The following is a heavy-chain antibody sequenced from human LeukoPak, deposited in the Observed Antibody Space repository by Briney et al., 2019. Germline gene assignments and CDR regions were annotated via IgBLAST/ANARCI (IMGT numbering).Heavy chain of an antibody. V-gene: IGHV3-7*01. CDR1: GFTFSSYW. J-gene: IGHJ5*02. CDR3: ARATAPNWFYP. Sequence: PGGSLRLSCAASGFTFSSYWMGWVRQAPGKGLEWVANIKEDGSEIQYVDSVKGRFAVSRDNAKNALSLHMNSLRAEETAVYYCARATAPNWFYPWGQGTLVTVSS. CDR2: IKEDGSEI. D-gene: IGHD5-18*01.